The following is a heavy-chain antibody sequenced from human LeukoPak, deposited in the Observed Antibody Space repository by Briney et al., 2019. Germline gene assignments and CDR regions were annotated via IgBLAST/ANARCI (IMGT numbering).Heavy chain of an antibody. CDR3: ARQYGMDV. CDR2: IYYSGGT. CDR1: GGSISSYY. J-gene: IGHJ6*02. V-gene: IGHV4-59*08. Sequence: SETLSLTCTVSGGSISSYYWSWIRQPPGKGLEWIGYIYYSGGTNYTPPLTTRVTISVDTSKIQVSLKLSSVTAADTAVYYCARQYGMDVWNQGTTVTVSS.